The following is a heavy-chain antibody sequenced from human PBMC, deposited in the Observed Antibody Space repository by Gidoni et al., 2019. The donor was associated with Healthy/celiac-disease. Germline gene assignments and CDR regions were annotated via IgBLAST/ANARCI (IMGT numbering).Heavy chain of an antibody. V-gene: IGHV3-30*02. D-gene: IGHD3-10*01. CDR2: IRYDGSNK. CDR3: AKELLWFGELDY. J-gene: IGHJ4*02. Sequence: QVQLVESGGGVVQPGGSLRLSCAASGFTFSSYGMHWVRQAPGKGLEWVAFIRYDGSNKYYADSVKGRFTISRDNSKNTLYLQMNSLRAEDTAVYYCAKELLWFGELDYWGQGTLVTVSS. CDR1: GFTFSSYG.